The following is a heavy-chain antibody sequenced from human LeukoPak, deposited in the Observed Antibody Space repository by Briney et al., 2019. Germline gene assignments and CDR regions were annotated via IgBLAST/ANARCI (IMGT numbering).Heavy chain of an antibody. CDR1: GGSFSGYY. J-gene: IGHJ4*02. V-gene: IGHV4-34*01. CDR3: ARGLRYYGSGSYYNGGGYFDY. Sequence: SETLSLTCAVYGGSFSGYYWSWIRQPPGKGLEWIGEINHSGGTNYNPSLKSRVTISVDTSKNQFSLKLSSVTAADTAVYYCARGLRYYGSGSYYNGGGYFDYWGQGTLVTVSS. D-gene: IGHD3-10*01. CDR2: INHSGGT.